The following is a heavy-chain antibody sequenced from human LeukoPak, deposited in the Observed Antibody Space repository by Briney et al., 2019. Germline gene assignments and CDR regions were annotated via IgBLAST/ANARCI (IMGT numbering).Heavy chain of an antibody. V-gene: IGHV4-34*01. CDR2: INHSGST. J-gene: IGHJ6*03. Sequence: PSETLSLTCAVYGGSFSGYYWSWIRQPPGKGLEWIGEINHSGSTNYNPSLKSRVTISVDTSKNQFSLKLSSVTAADTAVYYCARAPRITIFGVVILRDNYYYYMDVWGKGTTVTVSS. CDR1: GGSFSGYY. D-gene: IGHD3-3*01. CDR3: ARAPRITIFGVVILRDNYYYYMDV.